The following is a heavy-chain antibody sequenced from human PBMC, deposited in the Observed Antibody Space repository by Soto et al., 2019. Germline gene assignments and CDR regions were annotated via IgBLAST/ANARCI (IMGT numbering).Heavy chain of an antibody. CDR3: ARDGSGAYYYYYYGMDV. CDR1: GYTFTSYG. CDR2: ISAYNGNT. J-gene: IGHJ6*02. Sequence: QVQLVQSGAEVKKPGASVKVSCKASGYTFTSYGISWVRQAPGQGLEWIGWISAYNGNTNYAQKLQGRVTMTTDTATSTAYMELRSLRSDDTAVYYCARDGSGAYYYYYYGMDVWGQGTPVTVSS. V-gene: IGHV1-18*01. D-gene: IGHD6-19*01.